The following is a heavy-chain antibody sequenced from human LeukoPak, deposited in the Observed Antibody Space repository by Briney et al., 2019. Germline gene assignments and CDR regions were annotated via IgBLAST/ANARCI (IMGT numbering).Heavy chain of an antibody. J-gene: IGHJ4*02. Sequence: GASVKVSCKASGFTFTSSAVQWVRQARGQRLEWIGWIVVGSGNTNYAQKFQERVTITRDMSTSTAYMELSSLRSEDTAVYYCAADDRSGSYGFDYWGQGTLVTVSS. D-gene: IGHD1-26*01. CDR1: GFTFTSSA. CDR3: AADDRSGSYGFDY. V-gene: IGHV1-58*01. CDR2: IVVGSGNT.